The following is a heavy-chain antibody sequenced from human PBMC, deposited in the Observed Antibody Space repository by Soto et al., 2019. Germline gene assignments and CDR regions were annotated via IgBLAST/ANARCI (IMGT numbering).Heavy chain of an antibody. V-gene: IGHV3-23*01. CDR3: AAQSVYGDYVEDYYYYYYMDV. CDR2: ISGSGGST. J-gene: IGHJ6*03. CDR1: GFTFSSYA. D-gene: IGHD4-17*01. Sequence: EVQLLESGGGLVQPGGSLRLSCAASGFTFSSYAMSWVRQAPGKGLEWVSAISGSGGSTYYADSVKGRFTISRDNSKNTLYLQMNSLRAEDTAVYYCAAQSVYGDYVEDYYYYYYMDVWGKGTTVTVSS.